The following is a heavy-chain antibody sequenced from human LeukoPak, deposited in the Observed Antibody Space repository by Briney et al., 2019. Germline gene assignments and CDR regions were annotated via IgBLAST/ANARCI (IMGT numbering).Heavy chain of an antibody. Sequence: SETLSLTCTVSGGSISSYYWSWIRQPPGKGLEWIGYIYTSGSTNYNPSLKSRVTISVDTSKNQFSLKLSSVTAADTAVYYCASLVAYYYDSSGYYSNYMDVWGKGTTVTVSS. CDR3: ASLVAYYYDSSGYYSNYMDV. J-gene: IGHJ6*03. D-gene: IGHD3-22*01. V-gene: IGHV4-4*09. CDR1: GGSISSYY. CDR2: IYTSGST.